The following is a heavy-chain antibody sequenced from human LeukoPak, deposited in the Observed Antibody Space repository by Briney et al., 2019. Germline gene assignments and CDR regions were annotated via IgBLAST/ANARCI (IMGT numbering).Heavy chain of an antibody. Sequence: PSETLSLTCTVSGGSISSYYWSWIRQPPGKGLEWIGYIYYSGSTNYNPSLKSRVTISVDTSKNQFSLKLSSVTAADTAVYYCASGGVGALVFWGQGTLVTVSS. D-gene: IGHD1-26*01. J-gene: IGHJ4*02. CDR1: GGSISSYY. V-gene: IGHV4-59*08. CDR3: ASGGVGALVF. CDR2: IYYSGST.